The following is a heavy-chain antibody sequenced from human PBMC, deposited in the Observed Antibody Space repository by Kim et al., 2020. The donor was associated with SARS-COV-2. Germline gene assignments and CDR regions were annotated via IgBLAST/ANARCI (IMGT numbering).Heavy chain of an antibody. CDR3: TTVRDATVTTWLLADY. Sequence: PVKGRFTISRDDSKNTLYLQMNSLKTEDTAVYYCTTVRDATVTTWLLADYWGQGTLVTVSS. D-gene: IGHD4-17*01. V-gene: IGHV3-15*01. J-gene: IGHJ4*02.